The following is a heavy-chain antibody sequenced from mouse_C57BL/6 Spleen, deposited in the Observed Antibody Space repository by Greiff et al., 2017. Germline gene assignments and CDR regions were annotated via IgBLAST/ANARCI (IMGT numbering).Heavy chain of an antibody. CDR2: IDPETGGT. D-gene: IGHD1-1*01. Sequence: QVQLQQSGAELVRPGASVTLSSKASGYTFTDYEMHWVKQTPVHGLEWIGAIDPETGGTAYNQKFKGKAILTADKSSSPAYMELRSLTSEDSAVYYCTRAGITTVVAFDYWGQGTTLTVSS. V-gene: IGHV1-15*01. J-gene: IGHJ2*01. CDR1: GYTFTDYE. CDR3: TRAGITTVVAFDY.